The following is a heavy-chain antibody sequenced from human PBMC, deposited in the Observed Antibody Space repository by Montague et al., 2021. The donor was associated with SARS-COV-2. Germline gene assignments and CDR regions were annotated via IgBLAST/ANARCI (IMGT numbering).Heavy chain of an antibody. Sequence: SETLSLTCTVSGGSISSSSYYWGWIRQPPGKGLEWIGSIYYSGSTYYNPSLRSRVTISVDTSKNQFSLKLSSVTAADTAVYYCARGAGRGSGYGKYYYYDYGMDFWGQGTTVTVSS. CDR3: ARGAGRGSGYGKYYYYDYGMDF. CDR1: GGSISSSSYY. D-gene: IGHD5-12*01. V-gene: IGHV4-39*07. CDR2: IYYSGST. J-gene: IGHJ6*02.